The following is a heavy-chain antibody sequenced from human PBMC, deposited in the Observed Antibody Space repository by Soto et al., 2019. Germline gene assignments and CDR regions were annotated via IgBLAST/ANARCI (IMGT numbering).Heavy chain of an antibody. J-gene: IGHJ5*02. CDR1: GGSFSGYY. D-gene: IGHD5-18*01. CDR2: INHSGST. Sequence: QVQLQQWGAGLLKPSETLSLTYAVYGGSFSGYYWSWIRQPPGKGLEWIGEINHSGSTNYNPSLKSRVTISVDTSKNQFSLKLSSVTAADTAVYYCARGYVDTAMVEPDWFDPWGQGTLVTVSS. V-gene: IGHV4-34*01. CDR3: ARGYVDTAMVEPDWFDP.